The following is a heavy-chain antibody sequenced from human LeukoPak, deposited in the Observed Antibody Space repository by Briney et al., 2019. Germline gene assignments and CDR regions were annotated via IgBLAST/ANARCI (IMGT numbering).Heavy chain of an antibody. CDR1: GYSISSGYY. V-gene: IGHV4-38-2*01. CDR3: ARVATRGHCSSTSCYGNYGMDV. J-gene: IGHJ6*04. D-gene: IGHD2-2*01. Sequence: SETLSLTCAVSGYSISSGYYWGWIWQPPGKGLEWIGSIYHSGSTYYNPSLKSRVTMSVDTSKNQLSLKLSSVTAADTAVYYCARVATRGHCSSTSCYGNYGMDVWGKGTTVTVSS. CDR2: IYHSGST.